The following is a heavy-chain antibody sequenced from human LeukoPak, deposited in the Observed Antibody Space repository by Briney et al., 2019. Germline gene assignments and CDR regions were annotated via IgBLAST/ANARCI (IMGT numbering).Heavy chain of an antibody. CDR1: GGTFSSYA. Sequence: GSSVKVSCKASGGTFSSYAISWVRQAPGQGLEWMGGIIPIFGTANYAQKFQGRVTITAAESTSTAYMELSSLRSEDTAVYYCARARYQLLSDNWFDPWGQGTLVTVSS. V-gene: IGHV1-69*01. CDR2: IIPIFGTA. CDR3: ARARYQLLSDNWFDP. J-gene: IGHJ5*02. D-gene: IGHD2-2*01.